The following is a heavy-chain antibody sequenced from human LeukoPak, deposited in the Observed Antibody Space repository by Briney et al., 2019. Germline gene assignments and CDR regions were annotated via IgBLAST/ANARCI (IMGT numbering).Heavy chain of an antibody. Sequence: PSETLSLTCTVSGGSISSYYWSWIRQPAGKGLEWIGRIYTSGSTNYNPSLKSRVTMSVDTSKNQFSLKLSSVTAADTAVYYCARGSTMVRGVPSYYYYYYMDVWGKGTTVTISS. D-gene: IGHD3-10*01. CDR3: ARGSTMVRGVPSYYYYYYMDV. V-gene: IGHV4-4*07. CDR2: IYTSGST. CDR1: GGSISSYY. J-gene: IGHJ6*03.